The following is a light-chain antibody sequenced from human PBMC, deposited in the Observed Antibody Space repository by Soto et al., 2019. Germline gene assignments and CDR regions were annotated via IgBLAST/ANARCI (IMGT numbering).Light chain of an antibody. CDR2: GES. CDR1: QSVSTN. CDR3: QQYNTWPPT. Sequence: EMVMTQSLATLSVSPGERATLSCRASQSVSTNLAWYQQKPGQAPRLLIYGESTRATGIPARFSGSGSGTEFALTISSLQSEDFAVYYCQQYNTWPPTFGQGTKVDIK. V-gene: IGKV3-15*01. J-gene: IGKJ1*01.